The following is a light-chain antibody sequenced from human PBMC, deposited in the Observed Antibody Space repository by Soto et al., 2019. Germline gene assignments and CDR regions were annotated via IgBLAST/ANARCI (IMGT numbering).Light chain of an antibody. CDR2: RDS. Sequence: SYELTQPLSVSVALGQTARITCGGNNIGSKSVHWYQQKPGQAPVLLIYRDSNRPSGIPERFSGSNSGNTATLTISRAQAGDEADSYCQVWDSSTAYEALGNGTKLT. CDR3: QVWDSSTAYEA. CDR1: NIGSKS. J-gene: IGLJ1*01. V-gene: IGLV3-9*01.